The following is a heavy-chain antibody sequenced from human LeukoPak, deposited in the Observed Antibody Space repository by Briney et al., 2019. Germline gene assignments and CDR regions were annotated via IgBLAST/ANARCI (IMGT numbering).Heavy chain of an antibody. D-gene: IGHD2-2*01. CDR2: IRGSGGST. V-gene: IGHV3-23*01. CDR1: GFTFSSYA. J-gene: IGHJ4*02. Sequence: PGGSLRLSCAASGFTFSSYAMSWVRQAPGKGLEWVSAIRGSGGSTYYADSVKGRFTISRDNSKTTLYLQMNSLRAEDTAVYYCAKSPRAIVPAARDYWGQGTLVTVSS. CDR3: AKSPRAIVPAARDY.